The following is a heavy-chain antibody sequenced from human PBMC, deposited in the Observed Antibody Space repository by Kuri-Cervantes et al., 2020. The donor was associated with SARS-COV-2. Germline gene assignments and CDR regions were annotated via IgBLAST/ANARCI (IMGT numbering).Heavy chain of an antibody. CDR2: ISGSGGST. V-gene: IGHV3-23*01. J-gene: IGHJ4*02. D-gene: IGHD2-15*01. Sequence: GGSLRLSCAASGFTFSSYAMTWVRQAPGKGLEWVSAISGSGGSTYYADSVKGRFTISRDNSKNTLYLQMNSLRGEDTAVYYCAKLFGVMVAGTLDYWGQGTLVTVSS. CDR3: AKLFGVMVAGTLDY. CDR1: GFTFSSYA.